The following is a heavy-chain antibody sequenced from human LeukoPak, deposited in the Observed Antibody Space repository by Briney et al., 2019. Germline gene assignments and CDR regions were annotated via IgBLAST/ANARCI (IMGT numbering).Heavy chain of an antibody. V-gene: IGHV5-51*01. CDR1: GYSFTSYW. CDR3: ARRDYCSSTSCYGYFDY. J-gene: IGHJ4*02. CDR2: IYPGDSDT. Sequence: GESLKISCKGSGYSFTSYWIGWVRRMPGKGLEWMRTIYPGDSDTRYRPSFQGQVTISADKSISTAYLQWSRLKASDTAMYYCARRDYCSSTSCYGYFDYLGQGTLVTVSS. D-gene: IGHD2-2*01.